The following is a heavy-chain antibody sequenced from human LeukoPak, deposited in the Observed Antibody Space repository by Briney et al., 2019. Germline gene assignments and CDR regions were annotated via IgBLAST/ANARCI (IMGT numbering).Heavy chain of an antibody. CDR2: ISGSGGST. Sequence: GGTLRLSCAASGFTFSSYGMSWVRQAPGKGLEWVSAISGSGGSTYYADSVKGRFTISRDNSKNTLYLQMNSLRAEDTAVYYCAKGHGYYDSSGYYYFDYWGQGTLVTVSS. CDR3: AKGHGYYDSSGYYYFDY. J-gene: IGHJ4*02. CDR1: GFTFSSYG. D-gene: IGHD3-22*01. V-gene: IGHV3-23*01.